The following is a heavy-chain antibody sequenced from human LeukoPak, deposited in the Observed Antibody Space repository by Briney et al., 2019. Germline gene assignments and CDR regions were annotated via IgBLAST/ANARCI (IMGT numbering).Heavy chain of an antibody. V-gene: IGHV3-21*01. D-gene: IGHD3-16*02. CDR2: ISSSSSYI. Sequence: GGSLRLSCAASGFTFSSYSMNWVRQAPGKGLEWVSSISSSSSYIYYADSVKGRFTISRDNAKNSLYLQMNSLRAEDTAVYYCARDRRLGELSSYYYMDVWGKGTTVTISS. CDR3: ARDRRLGELSSYYYMDV. CDR1: GFTFSSYS. J-gene: IGHJ6*03.